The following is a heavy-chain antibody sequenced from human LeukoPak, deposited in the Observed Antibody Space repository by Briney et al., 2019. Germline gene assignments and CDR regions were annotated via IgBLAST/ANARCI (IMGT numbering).Heavy chain of an antibody. Sequence: ASVKVSCKASGGTFSSYAISWVRQAPGQGLEWMGGIIPIFGTANYAQKFQGRVTITADESTSTAYMELSSLRSEDTAVYYCARDNTMDRGHFDFWGRGTLVTVSS. D-gene: IGHD3-10*01. V-gene: IGHV1-69*01. CDR3: ARDNTMDRGHFDF. CDR1: GGTFSSYA. CDR2: IIPIFGTA. J-gene: IGHJ4*02.